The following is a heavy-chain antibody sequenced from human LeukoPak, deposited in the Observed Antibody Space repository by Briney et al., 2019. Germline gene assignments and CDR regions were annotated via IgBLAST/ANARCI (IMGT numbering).Heavy chain of an antibody. CDR1: GFTFSSYG. D-gene: IGHD6-13*01. V-gene: IGHV3-30*02. Sequence: PGGSLRLSCAASGFTFSSYGMHWVRQAPGKGLEWVAFIPFDGSNKYSADSVKGRVTIFRDHAKNSLYLQLNSLRTEDTAVYYCASTYLRSWGRAVWGKGTTVTVSS. CDR2: IPFDGSNK. J-gene: IGHJ6*04. CDR3: ASTYLRSWGRAV.